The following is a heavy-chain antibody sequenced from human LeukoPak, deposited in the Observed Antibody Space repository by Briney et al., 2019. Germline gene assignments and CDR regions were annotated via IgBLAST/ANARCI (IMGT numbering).Heavy chain of an antibody. CDR3: VNISLGDFAFDY. J-gene: IGHJ4*02. Sequence: ASVKVSCKASVRSFSTDAMNWVRQAPGQGLEWMGGITPRFKTTKYAQKFHGRVAITTGESTATAYMELSSLRSEDTAVYYCVNISLGDFAFDYWGQGTLVTVSS. CDR2: ITPRFKTT. V-gene: IGHV1-69*05. D-gene: IGHD2-21*02. CDR1: VRSFSTDA.